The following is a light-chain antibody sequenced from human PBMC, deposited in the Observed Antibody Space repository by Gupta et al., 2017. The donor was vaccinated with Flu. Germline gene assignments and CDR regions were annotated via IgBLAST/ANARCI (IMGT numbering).Light chain of an antibody. V-gene: IGKV6-21*01. J-gene: IGKJ4*01. CDR1: QNVDDK. CDR2: FSS. CDR3: HQTNTLPVT. Sequence: VLTQSPALQSVTPKEKVTLTCRASQNVDDKLHWYQQRGDQSPRLLIKFSSQTFSGVPSRFSGSGSGTLFTLTIDGLEAEDAATYYCHQTNTLPVTFGGGTKVEI.